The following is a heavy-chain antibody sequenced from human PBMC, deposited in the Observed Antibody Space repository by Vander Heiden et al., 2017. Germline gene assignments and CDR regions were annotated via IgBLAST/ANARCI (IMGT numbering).Heavy chain of an antibody. CDR3: AKENDSSGYYSEGAFDI. CDR2: ISGSGGGT. Sequence: EAQLLESGGGLVQPGGSLRLSCAASGFTFSTDAMIWVRQAPGKGLEWVSGISGSGGGTYYADSVKGRLTISRDNSKNTLYLQMNSLRAEDTAVYYCAKENDSSGYYSEGAFDIWGQGTMVTVSS. CDR1: GFTFSTDA. V-gene: IGHV3-23*01. J-gene: IGHJ3*02. D-gene: IGHD3-22*01.